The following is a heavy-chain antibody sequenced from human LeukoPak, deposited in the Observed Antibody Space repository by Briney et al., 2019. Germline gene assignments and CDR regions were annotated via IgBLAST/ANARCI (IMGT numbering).Heavy chain of an antibody. CDR3: ARDRKSGVTTSEFDY. V-gene: IGHV3-21*01. CDR2: ISSSSSYI. D-gene: IGHD4-17*01. CDR1: GFTFSVYS. J-gene: IGHJ4*02. Sequence: GGSLRLSCAASGFTFSVYSMNWVRQAPGKGLEWVSSISSSSSYIYYADSVKGRFTISRDNAKNSLYLQMNSLRAEDTAVYYCARDRKSGVTTSEFDYWGQGTLVTVSS.